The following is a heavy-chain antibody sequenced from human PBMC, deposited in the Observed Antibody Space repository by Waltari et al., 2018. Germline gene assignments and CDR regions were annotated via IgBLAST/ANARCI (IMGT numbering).Heavy chain of an antibody. J-gene: IGHJ5*02. CDR3: ARQKYRIAAAGTLNWFDP. D-gene: IGHD6-13*01. CDR1: GGSFSSSSYY. CDR2: IYYSGGT. Sequence: QLQLQESGPGLVKPSETLSLTCTASGGSFSSSSYYSGWLRPPPGWGLEWIGSIYYSGGTYYSPSLKSRVTISVDTSKNQFSLKLSSVTAADTAVYYCARQKYRIAAAGTLNWFDPWGQGTLVTVSS. V-gene: IGHV4-39*07.